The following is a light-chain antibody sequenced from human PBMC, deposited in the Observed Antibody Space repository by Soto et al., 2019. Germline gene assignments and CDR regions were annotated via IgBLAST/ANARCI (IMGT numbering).Light chain of an antibody. Sequence: DIHMTQSPSTLSASVGDRVTITCRASQSISICLAWYQQKPGKAPNLLIYKTSSLETGVPSRFSGSGSGTEFTLTISSLQPDDFATYYCQHWNDYTLTFGQGTKVEVK. CDR3: QHWNDYTLT. CDR1: QSISIC. CDR2: KTS. J-gene: IGKJ1*01. V-gene: IGKV1-5*03.